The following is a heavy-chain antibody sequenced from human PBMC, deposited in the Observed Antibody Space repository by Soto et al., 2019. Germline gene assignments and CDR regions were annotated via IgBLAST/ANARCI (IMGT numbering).Heavy chain of an antibody. V-gene: IGHV4-39*01. J-gene: IGHJ4*02. Sequence: QLQLQESGTGLVEPSETLSLTCTVSGGSISGSDYYWAWIRQPPRKGLEWLGTIYRTGTAYYNPSLKRRVTLSVDTSKNPFFLNLNSVSAADTAVYFCADMRGQWLPRDWGQGTLVTVSS. D-gene: IGHD6-19*01. CDR1: GGSISGSDYY. CDR3: ADMRGQWLPRD. CDR2: IYRTGTA.